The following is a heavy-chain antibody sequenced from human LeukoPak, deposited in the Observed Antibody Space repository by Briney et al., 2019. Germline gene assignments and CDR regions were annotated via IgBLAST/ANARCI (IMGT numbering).Heavy chain of an antibody. Sequence: GRSLRLSCAASGFTFDDYAMHWVRQAPGKGLEWVSGISWNSGSIGYADSVKGRFTIPRDNAKNSVYLQMNSLRAEDTAVYYCARDRQNKDFWSGGDYWGQGTLVTVSS. J-gene: IGHJ4*02. V-gene: IGHV3-9*01. CDR2: ISWNSGSI. CDR3: ARDRQNKDFWSGGDY. CDR1: GFTFDDYA. D-gene: IGHD3-3*01.